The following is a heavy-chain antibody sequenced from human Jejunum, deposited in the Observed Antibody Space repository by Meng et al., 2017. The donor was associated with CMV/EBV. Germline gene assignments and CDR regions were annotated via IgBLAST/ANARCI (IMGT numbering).Heavy chain of an antibody. CDR1: GDSVRSSTNY. Sequence: TVSGDSVRSSTNYWGWIRQPPGKGLEWIGNIDHNGNTYYNPSLGSRVTISRDTSKNQFSLNLGSVTAPDTALYYCAKRRPVYPIDYWGQGTLVTVSS. D-gene: IGHD5/OR15-5a*01. V-gene: IGHV4-39*01. CDR2: IDHNGNT. CDR3: AKRRPVYPIDY. J-gene: IGHJ4*02.